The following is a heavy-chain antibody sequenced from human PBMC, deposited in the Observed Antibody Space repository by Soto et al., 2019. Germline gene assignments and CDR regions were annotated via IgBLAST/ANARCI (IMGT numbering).Heavy chain of an antibody. D-gene: IGHD3-3*01. CDR2: INSDGSST. V-gene: IGHV3-74*01. CDR3: AREVWYYDFWSGYSFDQPYYYYYYMDV. CDR1: GFTFSSYW. J-gene: IGHJ6*03. Sequence: GGSLRLSCAASGFTFSSYWMHWVRQAPGKGLVWVSRINSDGSSTSYADSVKGRFTISRDNAKNTLYLQMNSLRAEDTAVYYCAREVWYYDFWSGYSFDQPYYYYYYMDVWGKGTTVTVSS.